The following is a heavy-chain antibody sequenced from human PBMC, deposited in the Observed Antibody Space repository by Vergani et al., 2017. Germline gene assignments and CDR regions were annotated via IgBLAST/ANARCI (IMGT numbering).Heavy chain of an antibody. J-gene: IGHJ6*02. CDR1: GFTFSSYA. V-gene: IGHV3-30-3*01. D-gene: IGHD3-9*01. CDR3: ARPHASYDILTGYYYYYYGMDV. Sequence: QVQLVESGGGVVQPGRSLRLSCAASGFTFSSYAMHWVRQAPGQGLEWVAVISYDGSNKYYADSVKGRFTISRDNSKNTLYLQMNSLRAEDTAVYYCARPHASYDILTGYYYYYYGMDVWGQGTTVTVSS. CDR2: ISYDGSNK.